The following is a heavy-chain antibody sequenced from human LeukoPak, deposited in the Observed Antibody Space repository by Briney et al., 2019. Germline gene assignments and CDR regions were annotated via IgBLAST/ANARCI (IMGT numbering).Heavy chain of an antibody. CDR3: ASYLYWWSDLGY. D-gene: IGHD2-8*02. J-gene: IGHJ4*02. V-gene: IGHV3-7*01. CDR2: INQDESKK. CDR1: GFSFSNDW. Sequence: GGSLRLSCAASGFSFSNDWMCWVRQAPGKGLEWVANINQDESKKYYVDSVKGRFTISRDNAKNSLYLQMSSLRAEDTAVYYCASYLYWWSDLGYWGQGTLVTVSS.